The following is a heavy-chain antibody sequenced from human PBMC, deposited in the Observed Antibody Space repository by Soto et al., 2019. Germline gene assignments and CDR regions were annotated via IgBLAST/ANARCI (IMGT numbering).Heavy chain of an antibody. CDR2: IYPGDSDT. Sequence: PGESLKISCKGSGYSFTSYWLGWVRQMPGKGLEWMGIIYPGDSDTRYSPSFQGQVTISADKSISTAYLQWSGLKASDTAMYYCARCEEQLVVWNYYYYGMDVWGQGTTVTVSS. V-gene: IGHV5-51*01. CDR1: GYSFTSYW. J-gene: IGHJ6*02. D-gene: IGHD6-6*01. CDR3: ARCEEQLVVWNYYYYGMDV.